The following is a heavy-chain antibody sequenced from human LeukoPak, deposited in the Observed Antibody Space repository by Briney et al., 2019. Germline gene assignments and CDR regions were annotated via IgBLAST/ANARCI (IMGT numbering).Heavy chain of an antibody. Sequence: TLSLTCTVSGGSISSGSYYWSWIRQPAGKGLEWIGRIYTSGSTNYNPSLKGRVTISVDTYKTQFSLKLGSVTAADTAVYYCAREGEHISSGYFLLTLNTWGQGTLVTVSS. D-gene: IGHD3-22*01. CDR2: IYTSGST. V-gene: IGHV4-61*02. J-gene: IGHJ4*02. CDR1: GGSISSGSYY. CDR3: AREGEHISSGYFLLTLNT.